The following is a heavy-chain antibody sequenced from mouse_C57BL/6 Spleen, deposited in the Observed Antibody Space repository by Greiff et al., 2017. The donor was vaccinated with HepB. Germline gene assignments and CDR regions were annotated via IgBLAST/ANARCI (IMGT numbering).Heavy chain of an antibody. CDR3: ARAGDYDSFAY. CDR2: ISYDGSN. D-gene: IGHD2-4*01. Sequence: VQLKESGPGLVKPSQSLSLTCSVTGYSITSGYYWNWIRQFPGNKLEWMGYISYDGSNNYNPSLKNRISITRDTSKNQFFLKLNSVTTEDTATYYCARAGDYDSFAYWGQGTLVTVSA. V-gene: IGHV3-6*01. CDR1: GYSITSGYY. J-gene: IGHJ3*01.